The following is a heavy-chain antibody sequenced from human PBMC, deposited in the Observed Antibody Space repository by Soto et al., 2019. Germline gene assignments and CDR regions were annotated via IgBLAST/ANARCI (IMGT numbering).Heavy chain of an antibody. CDR1: GFTFSNYD. CDR2: IACDGHIK. J-gene: IGHJ4*02. V-gene: IGHV3-30*04. CDR3: ARELERVFDY. D-gene: IGHD1-1*01. Sequence: PGGSLRLSCSASGFTFSNYDMVWVRQAPGKGLEWVAAIACDGHIKYYADSVKGRFTISRDNSKNTLYLQMNSLRVEDTDVYYCARELERVFDYWGQGTLVTVSS.